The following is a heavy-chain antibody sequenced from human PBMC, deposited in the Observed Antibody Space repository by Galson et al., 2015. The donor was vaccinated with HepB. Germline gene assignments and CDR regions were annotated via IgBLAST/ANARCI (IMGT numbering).Heavy chain of an antibody. CDR2: LSYDGINK. CDR1: GFTFSSYA. J-gene: IGHJ6*02. Sequence: SLRLSCAVSGFTFSSYAMHWVRQAPGKGLEWVAVLSYDGINKYYADSVKGRFTISRDNSKNTLYLEMNSLRAEDTAVYYCARDRSHLRVLVWFGVYGLDVWGQGTTVTVSS. D-gene: IGHD3-10*01. V-gene: IGHV3-30-3*01. CDR3: ARDRSHLRVLVWFGVYGLDV.